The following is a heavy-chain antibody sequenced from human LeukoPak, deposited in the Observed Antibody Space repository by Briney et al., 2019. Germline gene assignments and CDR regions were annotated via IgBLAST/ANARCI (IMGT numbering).Heavy chain of an antibody. CDR1: GFILSTYG. D-gene: IGHD1-26*01. CDR2: ISRSGGGT. CDR3: VKDGGSYFYDC. J-gene: IGHJ4*02. Sequence: GGSLRLSCSGTGFILSTYGMHWVRQAPGKGLEYVSAISRSGGGTYYADSVKGRFSISRDNSKNTLYLQMSSLRAEDTAVYYCVKDGGSYFYDCWGQGTLVTVSS. V-gene: IGHV3-64D*06.